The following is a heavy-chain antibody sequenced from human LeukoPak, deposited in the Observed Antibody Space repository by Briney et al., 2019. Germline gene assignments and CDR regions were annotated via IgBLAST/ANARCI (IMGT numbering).Heavy chain of an antibody. CDR1: GFTFSSYW. Sequence: AGGSLRLSCAASGFTFSSYWMHWVRQAPGKGLVWVSRINSDGSSTSYADSVKGRSTISTDNAKNTLYLQMNSLRAEDTAVYYCARAGGFLEWLLADYFDYWGQGTLVTVSS. CDR2: INSDGSST. J-gene: IGHJ4*02. V-gene: IGHV3-74*01. CDR3: ARAGGFLEWLLADYFDY. D-gene: IGHD3-3*01.